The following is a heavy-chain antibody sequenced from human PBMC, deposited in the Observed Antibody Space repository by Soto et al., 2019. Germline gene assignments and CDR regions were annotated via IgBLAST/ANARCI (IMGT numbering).Heavy chain of an antibody. D-gene: IGHD3-3*01. CDR3: ARGSGPYYYYGMDV. CDR2: IIPIFGTA. V-gene: IGHV1-69*01. J-gene: IGHJ6*02. Sequence: QVQLVQSGAEVKKPGSSVKVSCKASGGTFSSYAISWVRQAPGQGLEWVGGIIPIFGTANYAQKFQGRVTITADESTSTADMELSSLRSEDTAVYYCARGSGPYYYYGMDVWGQGTTVTVSS. CDR1: GGTFSSYA.